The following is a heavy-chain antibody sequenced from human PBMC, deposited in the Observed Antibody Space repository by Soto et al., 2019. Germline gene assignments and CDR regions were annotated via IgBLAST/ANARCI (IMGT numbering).Heavy chain of an antibody. Sequence: QVQLVESGGGVVQPGRSLRLSCAASGFTFSSYGMPWVRQAPGKGLEWVAVISSDGSNKYYADSVKGRFTISRDNSKSTLHLQMNSLRAEDTAVYYCSKRDCIRTSCLQCYYYGMDVWGQGTTVTVSS. CDR3: SKRDCIRTSCLQCYYYGMDV. CDR2: ISSDGSNK. V-gene: IGHV3-30*18. J-gene: IGHJ6*02. CDR1: GFTFSSYG. D-gene: IGHD2-2*01.